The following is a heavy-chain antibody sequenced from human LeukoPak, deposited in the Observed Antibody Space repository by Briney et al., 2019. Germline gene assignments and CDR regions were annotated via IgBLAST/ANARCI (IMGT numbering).Heavy chain of an antibody. CDR2: ISGSGGST. J-gene: IGHJ4*02. CDR1: GFTFDDYG. Sequence: GGSLRLSCAASGFTFDDYGMSWVRHAPGKGLEWVSAISGSGGSTYYADSVKGRFTISRDNSKNTLYLQMNSLRAEDTAVYYCAKAGIAAAVWLDYWGQGTLVTVSS. V-gene: IGHV3-23*01. CDR3: AKAGIAAAVWLDY. D-gene: IGHD6-13*01.